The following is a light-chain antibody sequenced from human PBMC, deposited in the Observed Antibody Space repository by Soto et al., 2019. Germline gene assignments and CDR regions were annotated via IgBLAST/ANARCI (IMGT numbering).Light chain of an antibody. CDR3: QQYTSYYT. V-gene: IGKV1-5*03. J-gene: IGKJ5*01. CDR1: QSISTW. Sequence: DIQMTQSPSTLSASVGDRVTITLRGSQSISTWLAWYQQKPAQAPKLLLSTASTLQTGVPSRFSGSGSGADFTLTISSLQPEDFGTYYCQQYTSYYTFGQGTRLEIK. CDR2: TAS.